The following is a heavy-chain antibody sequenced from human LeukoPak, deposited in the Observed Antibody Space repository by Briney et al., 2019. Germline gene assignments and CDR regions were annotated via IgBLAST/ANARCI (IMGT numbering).Heavy chain of an antibody. CDR1: GGSFSGYD. D-gene: IGHD6-6*01. CDR3: ARATYTSTWSKIDS. Sequence: SETLSLTCAGYGGSFSGYDWTWIRQPPGKGLEWIGEINHSGGTNYNPSLKSRVTISLDTSRNHFSLKLTSVTAADTAFYYCARATYTSTWSKIDSWGQGILVTVSS. CDR2: INHSGGT. V-gene: IGHV4-34*01. J-gene: IGHJ4*02.